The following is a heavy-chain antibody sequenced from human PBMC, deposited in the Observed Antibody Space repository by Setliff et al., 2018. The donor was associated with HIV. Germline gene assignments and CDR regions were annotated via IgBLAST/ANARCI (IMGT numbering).Heavy chain of an antibody. V-gene: IGHV3-30*18. CDR2: ITSDGSNE. J-gene: IGHJ4*02. D-gene: IGHD3-10*01. Sequence: GGSLRLSCAASGLTVSSNYMSWVRQAPGKGLEWVAAITSDGSNEYYADSVKGRFTISRDNSKNTLYLQMNSLRAEDTAVYYCAKDRDERWFGELLSPFTFDYWGQGTLVTVSS. CDR3: AKDRDERWFGELLSPFTFDY. CDR1: GLTVSSNY.